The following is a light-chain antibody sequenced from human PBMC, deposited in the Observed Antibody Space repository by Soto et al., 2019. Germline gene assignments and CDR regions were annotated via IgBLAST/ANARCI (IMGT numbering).Light chain of an antibody. V-gene: IGLV2-8*01. CDR3: SSYSGSTVVV. CDR1: SNDVGAFSY. Sequence: QSALTQPPSASGSPGQSVTISCTGTSNDVGAFSYVSWYQQHPAKAPKLIIYEVNKRPSGVPDRFSGSKSGNTASLTVSGLQAEDEADYYCSSYSGSTVVVFGGGTKLTVL. J-gene: IGLJ2*01. CDR2: EVN.